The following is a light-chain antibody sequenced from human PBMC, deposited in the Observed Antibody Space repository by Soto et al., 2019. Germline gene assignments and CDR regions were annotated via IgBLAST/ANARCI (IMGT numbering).Light chain of an antibody. CDR1: QSISSN. V-gene: IGKV1-39*01. CDR2: AAS. J-gene: IGKJ1*01. CDR3: QQSYSTPWT. Sequence: DIQMTQSPSSLSASVGDSVTITCRASQSISSNLNWYQQKQRKAPKLLIYAASSLQSGVPSRFSGSGSGTDFTLTIRILQPEDFATYYCQQSYSTPWTFGQGTKVEIK.